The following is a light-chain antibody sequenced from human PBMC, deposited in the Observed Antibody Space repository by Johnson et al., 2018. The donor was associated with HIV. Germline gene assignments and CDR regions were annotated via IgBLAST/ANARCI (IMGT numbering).Light chain of an antibody. J-gene: IGLJ1*01. CDR2: ENN. V-gene: IGLV1-51*02. Sequence: QSVLTQPPSVSAAPGQKVTISCSGSSSNIGNNYISWYQQFPGTAPKLLIYENNKRPSGIPDRFSGSKSGTSATLDITGLQPADEADYYCGTWDNSLSTGGVFGTGTKVTVL. CDR3: GTWDNSLSTGGV. CDR1: SSNIGNNY.